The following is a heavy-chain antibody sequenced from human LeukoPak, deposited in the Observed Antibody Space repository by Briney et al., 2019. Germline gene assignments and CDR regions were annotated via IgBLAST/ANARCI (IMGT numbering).Heavy chain of an antibody. J-gene: IGHJ5*02. V-gene: IGHV4-59*01. CDR2: IYYSGST. CDR3: AREKNLYGWFDP. Sequence: KPSETLSLTCTVSGGSISSYYWSWIRQPPGKGLEWIGYIYYSGSTNYNPSLKSRVTISVDTSKNQFSLKLSSVTAVDTAVYYCAREKNLYGWFDPWGQGTLVTVSS. CDR1: GGSISSYY. D-gene: IGHD3-10*01.